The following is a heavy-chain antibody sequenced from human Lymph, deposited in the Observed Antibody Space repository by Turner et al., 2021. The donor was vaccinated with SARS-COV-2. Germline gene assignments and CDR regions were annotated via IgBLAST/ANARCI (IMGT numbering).Heavy chain of an antibody. CDR1: GFPFSSYA. V-gene: IGHV3-23*01. CDR3: AKGVRGAMIVVVIPYFDY. CDR2: ISGSGGDT. Sequence: EVQLLESGGCLVQPGWSLRLSCSASGFPFSSYAMRWVRQAPGKGLEWVSAISGSGGDTYYADAVKGRFTISRDNSKNTLYRQMNSLRAEDTAVYYCAKGVRGAMIVVVIPYFDYWGQGTLVTVSS. J-gene: IGHJ4*02. D-gene: IGHD3-22*01.